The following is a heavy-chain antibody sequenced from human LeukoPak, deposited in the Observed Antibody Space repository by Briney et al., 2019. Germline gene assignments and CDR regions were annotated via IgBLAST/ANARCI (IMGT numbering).Heavy chain of an antibody. CDR1: GFTFSNAW. J-gene: IGHJ4*02. V-gene: IGHV3-15*01. Sequence: GGSLRLSCAASGFTFSNAWMSWVRQAPGKGLEWVGRIKSKTDSGTTDYAAPVKGRFTISRDDSKNTLYLQMNSLKTEDTAVYYCTTETPHYGSGSPGGQSDYWGQGTLVTVSS. CDR2: IKSKTDSGTT. D-gene: IGHD3-10*01. CDR3: TTETPHYGSGSPGGQSDY.